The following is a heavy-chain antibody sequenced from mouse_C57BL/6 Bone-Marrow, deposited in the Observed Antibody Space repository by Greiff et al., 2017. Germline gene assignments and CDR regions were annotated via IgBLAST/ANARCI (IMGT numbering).Heavy chain of an antibody. Sequence: QVQLQQSGPELVKPGASVKISCKASGYTFTDYYINWVKQRPGQGLEWIGWIFPGSGSTYYNEKFKGKATLTVDKSSSTAYMLLSSLTSEDSAVYFCARRGYGSRNWYFDVWGTGTTVTVSS. CDR1: GYTFTDYY. CDR3: ARRGYGSRNWYFDV. CDR2: IFPGSGST. J-gene: IGHJ1*03. V-gene: IGHV1-75*01. D-gene: IGHD1-1*01.